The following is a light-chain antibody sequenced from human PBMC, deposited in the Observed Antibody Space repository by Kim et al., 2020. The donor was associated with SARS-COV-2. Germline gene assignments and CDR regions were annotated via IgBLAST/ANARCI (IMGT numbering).Light chain of an antibody. V-gene: IGKV3-15*01. CDR3: QQYNNWPLS. CDR1: QSVSGN. J-gene: IGKJ4*01. Sequence: VSPGESATLSCRASQSVSGNFAWYQQKPGQAPRLLIYGASTRATAFPARFSGSGSGTEFILTISSLQSEDFAVYYCQQYNNWPLSFGGGTKVDIK. CDR2: GAS.